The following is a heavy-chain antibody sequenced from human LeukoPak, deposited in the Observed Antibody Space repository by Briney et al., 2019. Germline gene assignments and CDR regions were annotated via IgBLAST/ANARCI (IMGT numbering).Heavy chain of an antibody. D-gene: IGHD6-13*01. V-gene: IGHV1-8*01. CDR1: GYTFTSYD. J-gene: IGHJ6*03. Sequence: ASVKVSCEASGYTFTSYDINWVRQATGQGLEWMGWMNPNSGNTGYAQKFQGRVTMTRNTSISTAYMELSSLRSEDTAVYYCARGPEYSSSWFGRFNYYYYMDVWGKGTTVTVSS. CDR3: ARGPEYSSSWFGRFNYYYYMDV. CDR2: MNPNSGNT.